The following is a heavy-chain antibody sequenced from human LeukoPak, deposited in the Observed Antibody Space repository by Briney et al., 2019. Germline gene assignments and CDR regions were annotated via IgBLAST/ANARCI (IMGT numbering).Heavy chain of an antibody. D-gene: IGHD3-16*02. V-gene: IGHV1-18*01. CDR2: ISAYNGNT. Sequence: ASVKVSCKASGGTFSSYAISWVRQAPGQGLEWMGWISAYNGNTNYAQKLQGRVTMTTDTSTSTAYMELRSLRSDDTAVYYCARDSGVIRTRYFDYWGQGTLVTVSS. CDR1: GGTFSSYA. CDR3: ARDSGVIRTRYFDY. J-gene: IGHJ4*02.